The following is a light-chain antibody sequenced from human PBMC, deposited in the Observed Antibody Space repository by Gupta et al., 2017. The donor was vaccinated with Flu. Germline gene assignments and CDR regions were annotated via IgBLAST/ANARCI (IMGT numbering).Light chain of an antibody. Sequence: DVVLTQFPLSLSVTLGQPASISCRASQSLLYSDGNAYLNWLQQRPGQSPRRLIYKASNRDSGVPDRISGSGSDTDFTLMISRVEAEDVGVYYCMQGTHWPTTFGQGTRVELK. CDR2: KAS. CDR1: QSLLYSDGNAY. J-gene: IGKJ1*01. CDR3: MQGTHWPTT. V-gene: IGKV2-30*01.